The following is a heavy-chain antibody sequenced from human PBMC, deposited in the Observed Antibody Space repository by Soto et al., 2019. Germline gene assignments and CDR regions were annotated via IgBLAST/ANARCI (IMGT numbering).Heavy chain of an antibody. J-gene: IGHJ5*02. CDR3: ARGRRVGQSWYSSGLINCGHLWLDP. CDR1: GGSFSGYY. D-gene: IGHD6-19*01. CDR2: INHSGST. V-gene: IGHV4-34*01. Sequence: SETLSLTCAVYGGSFSGYYWSWIRQPPGKGLEWIGEINHSGSTNYNPSLKSRVTISVDTSKNQFSLKLSSVTAADTAVYYCARGRRVGQSWYSSGLINCGHLWLDPRGQGTLVTVSS.